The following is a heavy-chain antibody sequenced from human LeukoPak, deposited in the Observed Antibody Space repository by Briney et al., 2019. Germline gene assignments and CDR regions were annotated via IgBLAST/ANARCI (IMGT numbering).Heavy chain of an antibody. CDR1: GGSLSGYY. V-gene: IGHV4-34*01. CDR3: ARHLDIAASGTFDY. D-gene: IGHD6-13*01. Sequence: SETLSLTCSFYGGSLSGYYWSWIRQSPGKGLEWIGDINESGSTTYKPSLKSRVTISVDTSKNQFSLKLTSVTAADTAVYYCARHLDIAASGTFDYWGQGTLVTVSS. CDR2: INESGST. J-gene: IGHJ4*02.